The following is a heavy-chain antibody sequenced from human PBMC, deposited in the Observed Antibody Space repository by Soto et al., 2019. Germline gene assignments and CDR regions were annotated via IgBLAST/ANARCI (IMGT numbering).Heavy chain of an antibody. CDR1: GGSISSYY. Sequence: QVQLQESGPGLVKPSETLSLTCTVSGGSISSYYWSWIRQPPGKGLEWIGYIYYSGSTNYNPSLKSRVTISVDTSKNQFSLKLSSVTAADTAVYYCAREGLTGTIGLYYYYGMDGWGQGTTVTVSS. V-gene: IGHV4-59*01. CDR2: IYYSGST. J-gene: IGHJ6*02. CDR3: AREGLTGTIGLYYYYGMDG. D-gene: IGHD1-7*01.